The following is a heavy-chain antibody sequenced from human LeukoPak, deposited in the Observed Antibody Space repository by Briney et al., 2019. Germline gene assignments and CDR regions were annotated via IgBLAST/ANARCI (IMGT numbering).Heavy chain of an antibody. CDR1: GFTFDAYA. CDR3: ARDTAAAGTWFDP. Sequence: GSLRLSCTASGFTFDAYAMHWVRQPPGKGLEWIGEIDHSGSTSYNPSLKSRVTISVDTSKNQFSLKLSSVTAADTAVYYCARDTAAAGTWFDPWGQGTLVTVSS. CDR2: IDHSGST. J-gene: IGHJ5*02. V-gene: IGHV4-34*01. D-gene: IGHD6-13*01.